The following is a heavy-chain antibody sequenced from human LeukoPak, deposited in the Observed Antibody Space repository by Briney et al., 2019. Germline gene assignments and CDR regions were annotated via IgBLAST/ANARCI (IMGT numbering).Heavy chain of an antibody. CDR3: AKGLSTVTSRDWYFDL. V-gene: IGHV3-33*06. CDR1: GFTFSSYG. Sequence: PGGSLRLSCAASGFTFSSYGMHWVRQAPGKGLEWVSVIWYDGSYKYYTDSVKGRFTISRDNSKNTLYLQMSSLRADDTAVYYCAKGLSTVTSRDWYFDLWGRGTLVTVSS. D-gene: IGHD4-17*01. CDR2: IWYDGSYK. J-gene: IGHJ2*01.